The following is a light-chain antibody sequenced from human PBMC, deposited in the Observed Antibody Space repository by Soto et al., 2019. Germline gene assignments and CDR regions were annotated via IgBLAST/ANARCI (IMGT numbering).Light chain of an antibody. CDR3: QLFGT. J-gene: IGKJ1*01. V-gene: IGKV1-5*03. Sequence: DLQMTQSPSTLSASVGDRVTITCRASQSISSWLAWYQQKPGKAPKLLIYKASSLESGVPSRFSGSGSGTEFTLTISSLQPDDFATYYCQLFGTFGQGTKVEIK. CDR1: QSISSW. CDR2: KAS.